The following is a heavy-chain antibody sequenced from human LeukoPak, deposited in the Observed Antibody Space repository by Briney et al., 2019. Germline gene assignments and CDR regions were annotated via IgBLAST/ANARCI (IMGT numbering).Heavy chain of an antibody. CDR1: GHSIRSGYY. J-gene: IGHJ6*03. CDR3: ARLNYDFWSGIWEGYYMDV. V-gene: IGHV4-38-2*02. CDR2: IYQSGSI. Sequence: SETLSLTCTVSGHSIRSGYYWGWIRQSPGKGLEWIADIYQSGSIYYNPSLKSRVTIPVDTSKNQISLKMSSVTAADTAVYYCARLNYDFWSGIWEGYYMDVWGKGTTVTVSS. D-gene: IGHD3-3*01.